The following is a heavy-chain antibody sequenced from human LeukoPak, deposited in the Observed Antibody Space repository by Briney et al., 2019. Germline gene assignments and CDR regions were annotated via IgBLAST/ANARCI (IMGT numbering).Heavy chain of an antibody. D-gene: IGHD6-19*01. CDR2: ISSSSSTI. CDR1: GFTFSSYS. CDR3: AGGDRNGWYFNY. Sequence: GGSLRLSCAASGFTFSSYSMNWVRQAPGKGLEWVSYISSSSSTIYYADSVKGRFTISRDNAKNSLYLQMNSLRAEDTALYFCAGGDRNGWYFNYWGQGTLVTVSS. J-gene: IGHJ4*02. V-gene: IGHV3-48*04.